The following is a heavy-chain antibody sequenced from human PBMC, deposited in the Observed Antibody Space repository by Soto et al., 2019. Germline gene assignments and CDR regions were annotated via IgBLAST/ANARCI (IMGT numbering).Heavy chain of an antibody. CDR3: VREGDLEFYFDY. CDR1: GYTFTAYG. Sequence: QVQLVQSGPEVKKPGASVKVSCRTSGYTFTAYGIIWVRQAPGQGLEWMVWISGDNTKTKVAQKFRGRVTMTTDTPTSTAYMDLRSLRSDDTAVYYCVREGDLEFYFDYWGQGTLVTVSS. J-gene: IGHJ4*02. V-gene: IGHV1-18*04. CDR2: ISGDNTKT. D-gene: IGHD1-26*01.